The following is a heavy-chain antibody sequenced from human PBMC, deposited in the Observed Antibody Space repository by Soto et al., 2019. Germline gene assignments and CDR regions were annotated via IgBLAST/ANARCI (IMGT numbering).Heavy chain of an antibody. V-gene: IGHV2-5*02. CDR1: GFSLSTSGVG. Sequence: QITLKESGPTLVKPTQTLTLTCTFSGFSLSTSGVGVGWIRQPPGKALEWLALIYWDDDKRYSPSLKSRLTITKDTSKNQVVHTMTNMDPVDTATYYCAHSGVVDFWSGYLYYFDYWGQGTLVTVSS. CDR3: AHSGVVDFWSGYLYYFDY. D-gene: IGHD3-3*01. CDR2: IYWDDDK. J-gene: IGHJ4*02.